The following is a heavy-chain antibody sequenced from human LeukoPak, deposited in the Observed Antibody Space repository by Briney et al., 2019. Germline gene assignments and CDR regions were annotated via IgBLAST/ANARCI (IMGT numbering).Heavy chain of an antibody. CDR1: GGSFSGYY. CDR3: ARVRRGYSGYERYKGDFDY. CDR2: INHSGST. Sequence: KPSETLSLTCAVYGGSFSGYYWSWIRQPPGKGLEWIGEINHSGSTNYNPSLKSRVTISVDTSKNQFSLKLSSVTAADTAVYYCARVRRGYSGYERYKGDFDYWGQGTLVTVSS. V-gene: IGHV4-34*01. D-gene: IGHD5-12*01. J-gene: IGHJ4*02.